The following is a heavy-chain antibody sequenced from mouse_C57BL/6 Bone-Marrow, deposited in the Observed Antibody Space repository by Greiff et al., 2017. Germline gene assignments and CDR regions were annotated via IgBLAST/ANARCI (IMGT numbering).Heavy chain of an antibody. CDR3: ARPSGYLGWFAY. CDR2: ISSGGSYT. V-gene: IGHV5-6*01. CDR1: GFTFSSYG. D-gene: IGHD3-2*02. Sequence: EVKLVESGGDLVKPGGSLKLSCAASGFTFSSYGMSWVRQTPDKRLEWVATISSGGSYTYYPDSVKGRFTISRDNAKNTLYLQMSSLKSEDTAMYYCARPSGYLGWFAYWGQGTLVTVSA. J-gene: IGHJ3*01.